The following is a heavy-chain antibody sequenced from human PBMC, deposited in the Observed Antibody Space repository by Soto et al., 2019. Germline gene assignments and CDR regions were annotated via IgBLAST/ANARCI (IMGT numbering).Heavy chain of an antibody. CDR3: ARAAAAGTGTYGMDV. V-gene: IGHV4-59*12. D-gene: IGHD6-13*01. J-gene: IGHJ6*02. Sequence: SETLSLTCTVSGGSISNYYWSWIRQPPGKGLEWIGYIYYTGSTNYNPSLKSRVTISVDTSKNQFSLKLSSVTAADTAIYYCARAAAAGTGTYGMDVWGQGTTVTVSS. CDR2: IYYTGST. CDR1: GGSISNYY.